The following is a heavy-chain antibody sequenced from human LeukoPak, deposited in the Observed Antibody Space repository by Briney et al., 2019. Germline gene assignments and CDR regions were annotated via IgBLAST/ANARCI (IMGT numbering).Heavy chain of an antibody. CDR2: IYYSGST. Sequence: SETLSLTCTVSGGSISSSTYYWGWIRQPPGKGLEWIGNIYYSGSTYSNPSLKSRVTISVDTSKNQFSLKLSSVTAADTAVYYCARLYDSSGRKVDYWGQGILVTVSS. J-gene: IGHJ4*02. CDR3: ARLYDSSGRKVDY. V-gene: IGHV4-39*01. D-gene: IGHD3-22*01. CDR1: GGSISSSTYY.